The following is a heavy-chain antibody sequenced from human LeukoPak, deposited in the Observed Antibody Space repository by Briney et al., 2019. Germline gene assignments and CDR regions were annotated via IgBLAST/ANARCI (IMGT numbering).Heavy chain of an antibody. V-gene: IGHV4-34*01. Sequence: SETLSLTCAVYGGSFSGYYWSWIRQPPGKGLEWMGEINHSGSTNYNPSLKSRVTISVDTSKSQFSLKLSSVTAADTAVYYCARGFCSGGSCYPLFYYYYYMDVWGKGTTVTVSS. D-gene: IGHD2-15*01. CDR2: INHSGST. CDR1: GGSFSGYY. CDR3: ARGFCSGGSCYPLFYYYYYMDV. J-gene: IGHJ6*03.